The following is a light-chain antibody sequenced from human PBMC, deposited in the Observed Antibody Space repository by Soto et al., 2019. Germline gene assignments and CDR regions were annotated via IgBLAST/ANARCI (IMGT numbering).Light chain of an antibody. J-gene: IGLJ1*01. Sequence: QSALTQPASVSGSLGQSITISCTGTSTDVGGFDFVSWYQQLPGNAPKLLIYEVTYRPSGVSIRFSGSKSGNTASLTISGLQPEDEADYYCRSYTNIDTLSVFATGPKANVL. CDR1: STDVGGFDF. V-gene: IGLV2-14*01. CDR2: EVT. CDR3: RSYTNIDTLSV.